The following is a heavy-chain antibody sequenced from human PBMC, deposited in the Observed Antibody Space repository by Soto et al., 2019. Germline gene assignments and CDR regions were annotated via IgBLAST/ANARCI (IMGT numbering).Heavy chain of an antibody. D-gene: IGHD5-18*01. CDR3: ARGGDSYGVYYYGMDV. CDR2: IWYDGSNK. CDR1: GFTFSNYG. Sequence: GGSLRLSCAASGFTFSNYGMHWVRQAPGKGLEWVAVIWYDGSNKYYADSVKGRFTISRDNSKNTLYLQMNSLRAEDTAVYYCARGGDSYGVYYYGMDVWGQGTTVTVSS. J-gene: IGHJ6*02. V-gene: IGHV3-33*01.